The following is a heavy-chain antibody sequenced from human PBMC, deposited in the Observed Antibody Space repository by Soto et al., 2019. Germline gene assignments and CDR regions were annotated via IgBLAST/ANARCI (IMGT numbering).Heavy chain of an antibody. V-gene: IGHV3-74*01. CDR1: GFTFTTYW. CDR2: INTDGSYT. CDR3: ARDLLPVTTHLFDY. Sequence: EVQLVDSGGGLVQPGGSLRLSCAASGFTFTTYWMHWVRQAPRRGLVWVSRINTDGSYTSYADSVKGRFTITRDNAKNTLDVQMNSLRAEDTAVYYCARDLLPVTTHLFDYWGAGTLVTVSS. D-gene: IGHD4-17*01. J-gene: IGHJ4*02.